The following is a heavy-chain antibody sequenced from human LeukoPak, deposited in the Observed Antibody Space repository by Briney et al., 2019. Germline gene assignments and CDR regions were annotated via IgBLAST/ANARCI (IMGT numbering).Heavy chain of an antibody. CDR1: GFTFSSYA. Sequence: PGGSLRLSCAASGFTFSSYAMSWVRQAPGKGLEWVSAIRGSGGSTYYADSVKGRFTISRDNSKNTLYLQMNSLRAEDTAVYYCAKFPTYYYDSSGYYFSFVWAIPRRDDAFDIWGQGTMVTVSS. J-gene: IGHJ3*02. V-gene: IGHV3-23*01. CDR2: IRGSGGST. D-gene: IGHD3-22*01. CDR3: AKFPTYYYDSSGYYFSFVWAIPRRDDAFDI.